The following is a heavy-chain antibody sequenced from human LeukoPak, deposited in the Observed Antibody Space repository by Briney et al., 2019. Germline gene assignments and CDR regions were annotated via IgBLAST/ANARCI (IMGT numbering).Heavy chain of an antibody. J-gene: IGHJ4*02. CDR1: GFTFSSYG. Sequence: GGSLRLSCAASGFTFSSYGMHWVRQAPGKGLEWVANIKEDGSEKYYVDSVKGRFTISRDNAENSLFLQMNSLRAEDTAVYYCARDRRGKDYWGQGTLVTVSS. CDR2: IKEDGSEK. CDR3: ARDRRGKDY. D-gene: IGHD3-10*01. V-gene: IGHV3-7*04.